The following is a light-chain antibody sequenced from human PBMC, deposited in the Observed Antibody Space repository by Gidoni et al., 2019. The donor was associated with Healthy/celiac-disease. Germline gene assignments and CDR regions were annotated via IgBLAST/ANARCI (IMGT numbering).Light chain of an antibody. J-gene: IGKJ4*01. V-gene: IGKV3-11*01. CDR2: DAP. CDR3: QQRSNWPPLT. CDR1: QSVSSY. Sequence: EIVFTQSPATLSLSPGERATLSCSASQSVSSYLAWYQQKPGQAPRILIYDAPNRATGVPARFSGSGSGTDFTLTISSLEPEDFAVYYCQQRSNWPPLTFGGGTKVEIK.